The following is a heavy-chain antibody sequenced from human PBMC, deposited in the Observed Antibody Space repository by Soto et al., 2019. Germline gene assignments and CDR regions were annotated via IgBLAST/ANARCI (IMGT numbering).Heavy chain of an antibody. CDR3: ARDGNYGGNSHYYYGMDV. D-gene: IGHD2-21*02. CDR2: IGTAGDT. V-gene: IGHV3-13*01. Sequence: EVQLVESGGGLVQPGGSLRLSCAASGFTFSSYDMHWVRQATGKGLEWVSAIGTAGDTYYPGSVKGRFTISRENAKNSLYLQMNSLRAGDTAVYYCARDGNYGGNSHYYYGMDVWGQGTTVTVSS. CDR1: GFTFSSYD. J-gene: IGHJ6*02.